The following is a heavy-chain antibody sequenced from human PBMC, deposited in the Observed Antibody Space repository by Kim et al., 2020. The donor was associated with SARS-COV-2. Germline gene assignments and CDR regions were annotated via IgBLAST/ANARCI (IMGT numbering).Heavy chain of an antibody. CDR1: GFTFSGSA. CDR3: TRPEISTSYNYGMDV. V-gene: IGHV3-73*01. CDR2: IRAKAYSYAT. J-gene: IGHJ6*02. Sequence: GGSLRLSCAASGFTFSGSAIHWVRQASGKGLEWVGRIRAKAYSYATAYAASVKGRFTVSRDDSKNTAYLQMNSLETEDTAVYYCTRPEISTSYNYGMDVWAKGPRSPSP. D-gene: IGHD2-2*01.